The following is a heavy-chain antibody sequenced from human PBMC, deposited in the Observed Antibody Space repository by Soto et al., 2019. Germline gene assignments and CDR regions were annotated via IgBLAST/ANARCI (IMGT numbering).Heavy chain of an antibody. CDR3: ARDPRSNLGVLXPGYFDY. Sequence: PGGSLRLSCAASGFTFSSYAMSWVRQAPGKGLEWVSTISTSGSGTYYADSVKGRFTISRDNSKNTLYLQMNSLRAEDTAVYYCARDPRSNLGVLXPGYFDYWGQGTLVTVSS. CDR1: GFTFSSYA. D-gene: IGHD3-3*01. V-gene: IGHV3-23*01. J-gene: IGHJ4*02. CDR2: ISTSGSGT.